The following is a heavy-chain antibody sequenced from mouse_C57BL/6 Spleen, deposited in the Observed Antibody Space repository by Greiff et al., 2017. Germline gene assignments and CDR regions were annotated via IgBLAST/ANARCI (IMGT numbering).Heavy chain of an antibody. J-gene: IGHJ3*01. V-gene: IGHV1-64*01. CDR2: IHPYSGST. D-gene: IGHD4-1*01. Sequence: VQLQQPGAELVKPGASVKLSCKASGYTFTSYWMHWVKQRPGQGLEWIGMIHPYSGSTNYNEKFKSKATLTVDKSSSTAYMQLSSLTSEGSAVYYCARQRWDDAYWGQGTLVTVSA. CDR1: GYTFTSYW. CDR3: ARQRWDDAY.